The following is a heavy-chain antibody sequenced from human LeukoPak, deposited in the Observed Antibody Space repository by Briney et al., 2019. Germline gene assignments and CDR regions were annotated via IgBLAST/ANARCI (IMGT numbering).Heavy chain of an antibody. CDR2: INPSGGST. CDR1: GYTFTSYY. V-gene: IGHV1-46*01. CDR3: AILVVAAQRSSPNSSGGFDY. Sequence: GASVKVSCKASGYTFTSYYMHWVRQAPGQGLEWMGIINPSGGSTSYAQKFQGRVTITADKSTSTAYMELSSLRSEDTAVYYCAILVVAAQRSSPNSSGGFDYWGQGTLVTVSS. D-gene: IGHD2-15*01. J-gene: IGHJ4*02.